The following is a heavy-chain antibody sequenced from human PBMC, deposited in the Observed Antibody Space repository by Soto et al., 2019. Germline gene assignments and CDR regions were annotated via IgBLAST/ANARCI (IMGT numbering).Heavy chain of an antibody. J-gene: IGHJ6*02. V-gene: IGHV4-31*03. CDR2: IYYSGST. CDR1: GGSISSGGYY. D-gene: IGHD6-13*01. Sequence: PSETLSLTCTVSGGSISSGGYYWSWIRQHPGKGLEWIGYIYYSGSTYYNPSLKSRVTISVDTSKNQFSLKLSSGTAADTAGYYCARASPIAPGIAAAGTLAVAGNTEYYYYYGMDVWGQGTTVTVSS. CDR3: ARASPIAPGIAAAGTLAVAGNTEYYYYYGMDV.